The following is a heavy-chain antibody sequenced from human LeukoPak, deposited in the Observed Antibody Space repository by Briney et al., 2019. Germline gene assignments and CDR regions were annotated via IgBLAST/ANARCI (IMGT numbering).Heavy chain of an antibody. D-gene: IGHD3-22*01. Sequence: GESLKISCKGSGYSFTSYWIGWVRQMPGKGLEWMGIIYPGDSDTRYSASFQGQVTISADKSISTAFLQWSSLKAADTAMYYCARLFDSSGYISHYDYWGQGTLVTVSS. CDR3: ARLFDSSGYISHYDY. V-gene: IGHV5-51*01. CDR1: GYSFTSYW. J-gene: IGHJ4*02. CDR2: IYPGDSDT.